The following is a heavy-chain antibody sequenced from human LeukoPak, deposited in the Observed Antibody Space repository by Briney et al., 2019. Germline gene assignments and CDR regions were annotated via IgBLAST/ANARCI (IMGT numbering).Heavy chain of an antibody. CDR2: IHYTGAT. D-gene: IGHD3-9*01. J-gene: IGHJ4*02. CDR1: GGSITGYY. V-gene: IGHV4-34*01. Sequence: NPSKTLSLTCAVYGGSITGYYWSWIRQTPGRGLEWVGEIHYTGATSYNPSLKSRATISTDTSKNQFSLRLSSVTAADTAVYYCARGNILTGYCFDFWGQGALVTVSS. CDR3: ARGNILTGYCFDF.